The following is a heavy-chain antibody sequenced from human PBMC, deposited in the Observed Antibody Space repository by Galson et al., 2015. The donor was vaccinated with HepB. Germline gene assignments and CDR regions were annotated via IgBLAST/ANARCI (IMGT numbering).Heavy chain of an antibody. CDR3: ARVHDSSGYDAFDV. CDR2: IYQNGST. CDR1: GGSLSSGSYS. Sequence: CTVSGGSLSSGSYSWSWIRQPPGKGLEWIGYIYQNGSTYYTPSLKSRVTISVDRSKNQFSLNLSSVTAADTAVYYCARVHDSSGYDAFDVCGQGTTVTVSS. J-gene: IGHJ3*01. V-gene: IGHV4-30-2*01. D-gene: IGHD3-22*01.